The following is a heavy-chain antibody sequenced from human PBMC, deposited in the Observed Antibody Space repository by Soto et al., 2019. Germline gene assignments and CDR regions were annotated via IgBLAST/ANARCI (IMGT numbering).Heavy chain of an antibody. CDR2: ISYEGSHT. J-gene: IGHJ4*02. CDR3: AKEVHCGGGSCAWSECFDY. CDR1: GFIFSSYG. V-gene: IGHV3-30*18. Sequence: QVQLVESGGGVVQPGRSLRLSCAASGFIFSSYGMHWVRQAPGKGLEWVAVISYEGSHTYYADSVKGRFTITRDNSKNTLYQKMNSLIPEDTAVYYGAKEVHCGGGSCAWSECFDYWGQGTLLTVSS. D-gene: IGHD2-15*01.